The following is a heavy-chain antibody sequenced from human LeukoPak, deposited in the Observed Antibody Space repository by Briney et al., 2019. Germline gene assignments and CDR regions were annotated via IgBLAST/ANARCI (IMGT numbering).Heavy chain of an antibody. CDR3: ARDWKSGY. J-gene: IGHJ4*02. CDR1: GYTFADYY. D-gene: IGHD1-1*01. Sequence: ASVKVSCTASGYTFADYYIHWVRQAPGQRLEWMGLINPNTGGTNYAQKFQGRVTMTRDTFITTAYMELSRLRSDDTAVYYCARDWKSGYWGQGTLVTVSS. CDR2: INPNTGGT. V-gene: IGHV1-2*02.